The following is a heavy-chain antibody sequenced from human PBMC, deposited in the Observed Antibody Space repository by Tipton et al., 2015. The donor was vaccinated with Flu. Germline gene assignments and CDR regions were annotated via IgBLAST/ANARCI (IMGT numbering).Heavy chain of an antibody. Sequence: SLRLSCAASGFTLTDYYMSWVRQAPGKGLEWVSLISSSGIPIYYADSVKGRFTISRDSAENSLFLQMNSLRAEDTAVYHCARDKTNILRYFEAGMDVWGQGTTVTVSS. CDR3: ARDKTNILRYFEAGMDV. V-gene: IGHV3-11*01. CDR1: GFTLTDYY. D-gene: IGHD3-9*01. J-gene: IGHJ6*02. CDR2: ISSSGIPI.